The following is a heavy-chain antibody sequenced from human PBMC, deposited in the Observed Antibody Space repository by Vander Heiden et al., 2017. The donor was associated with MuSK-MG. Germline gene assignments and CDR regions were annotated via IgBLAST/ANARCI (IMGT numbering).Heavy chain of an antibody. J-gene: IGHJ3*02. Sequence: VQLVESGGGVVQPGRSLRLSCAASGLPFSGYWMGWVRQAPGKGLEWVAPINNDGSDKYYVHSVKGRFTISRDNAKKSLGLQMNSLRADDTSGYYCTRGGAIWGQVTMVAVSS. D-gene: IGHD3-16*01. CDR2: INNDGSDK. CDR1: GLPFSGYW. CDR3: TRGGAI. V-gene: IGHV3-7*01.